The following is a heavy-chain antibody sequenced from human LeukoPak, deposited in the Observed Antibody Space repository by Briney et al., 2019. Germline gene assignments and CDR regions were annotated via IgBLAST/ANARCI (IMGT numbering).Heavy chain of an antibody. Sequence: GGSLRLSCAASGFTFSSYGMHWVRQAPGKGLEWVAVISYDGSDKYYADSVKGRFTISRDNSKNTLYLQMNSLRAEDTAVYYCAREKDYSGSYGNDAFDIWGQGTMVTVSS. CDR2: ISYDGSDK. CDR1: GFTFSSYG. D-gene: IGHD1-26*01. J-gene: IGHJ3*02. CDR3: AREKDYSGSYGNDAFDI. V-gene: IGHV3-30*03.